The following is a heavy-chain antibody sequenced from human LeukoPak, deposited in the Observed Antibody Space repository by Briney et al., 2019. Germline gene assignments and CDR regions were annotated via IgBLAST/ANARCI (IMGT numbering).Heavy chain of an antibody. J-gene: IGHJ3*02. CDR2: IIPIFGTA. D-gene: IGHD1-1*01. V-gene: IGHV1-69*13. CDR3: ARDRQQLEPRPLGAFDI. CDR1: GGTFSSYA. Sequence: SVKVSCKASGGTFSSYAISWVRQAPGQGLEWMGGIIPIFGTANYAQKFQGRVTITADESTSTAYMELSSLRSEDTAVYYCARDRQQLEPRPLGAFDIWGQGTMVTVSS.